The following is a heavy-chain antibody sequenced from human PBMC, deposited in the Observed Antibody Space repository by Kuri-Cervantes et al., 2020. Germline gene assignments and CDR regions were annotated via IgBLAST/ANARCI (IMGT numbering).Heavy chain of an antibody. D-gene: IGHD6-19*01. V-gene: IGHV1-18*01. CDR3: ARHSSASSGWYYYYYMDV. Sequence: ASVKVSCKASGYTFTSYGISWVRQAPGQGLEWMGWISAYNGNTNYAQKLQGRVTMTTDTSTSTAYMELRSLRSDDTAVYYCARHSSASSGWYYYYYMDVWGKGTTVTVSS. J-gene: IGHJ6*03. CDR2: ISAYNGNT. CDR1: GYTFTSYG.